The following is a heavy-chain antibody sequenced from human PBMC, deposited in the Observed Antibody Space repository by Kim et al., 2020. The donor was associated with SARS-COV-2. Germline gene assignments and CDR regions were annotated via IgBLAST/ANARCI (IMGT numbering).Heavy chain of an antibody. D-gene: IGHD6-19*01. Sequence: YAEKLQDRLTLSADTSARTTYMELTNLTSADTGMYFCARDWAVAAAFDYWGQGTHVTVSS. V-gene: IGHV1-18*01. J-gene: IGHJ4*01. CDR3: ARDWAVAAAFDY.